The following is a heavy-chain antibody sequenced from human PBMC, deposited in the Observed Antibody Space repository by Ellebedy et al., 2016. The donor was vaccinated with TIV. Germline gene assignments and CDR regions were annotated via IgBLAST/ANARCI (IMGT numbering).Heavy chain of an antibody. CDR3: ARRDLDVVVPAAFDY. CDR1: GGSISSGDYY. Sequence: SETLSLXXTVSGGSISSGDYYWSWIRQPPGKGLEWIGYIYYSGSTYYNPSLKSRVTISVDTSKNQFSLKLSSVTAADTAVYYCARRDLDVVVPAAFDYWGQGTLVTVSS. D-gene: IGHD2-2*01. J-gene: IGHJ4*02. CDR2: IYYSGST. V-gene: IGHV4-30-4*01.